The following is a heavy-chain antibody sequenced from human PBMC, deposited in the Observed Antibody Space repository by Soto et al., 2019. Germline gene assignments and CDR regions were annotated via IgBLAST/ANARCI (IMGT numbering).Heavy chain of an antibody. J-gene: IGHJ4*02. CDR2: IYPSDSDT. D-gene: IGHD3-3*01. V-gene: IGHV5-51*01. CDR1: GYNFAGYW. CDR3: SRGGVSTRTCDG. Sequence: PGASLKISCKGSGYNFAGYWIAWVRQMPGKGLELMGIIYPSDSDTRYRPSFQGQVTISADKSISSAYLQWSSLRASDTAMYYCSRGGVSTRTCDGWGPGTPITVSS.